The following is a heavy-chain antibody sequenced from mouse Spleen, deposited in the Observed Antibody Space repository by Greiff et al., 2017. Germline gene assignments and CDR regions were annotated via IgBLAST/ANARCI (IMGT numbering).Heavy chain of an antibody. CDR3: ARSRDYCSSPFDY. D-gene: IGHD1-1*01. J-gene: IGHJ2*01. Sequence: VQLQQSGAELVRPGASVKLSCKASGYTFTDYYINWVKQRPGQGLEWIARIYPGSGNTYYNEKFKGKATLTAEKSSSTAYMQLSSLTSEDSAVYFCARSRDYCSSPFDYWGQGTTRTVSS. CDR2: IYPGSGNT. CDR1: GYTFTDYY. V-gene: IGHV1-76*01.